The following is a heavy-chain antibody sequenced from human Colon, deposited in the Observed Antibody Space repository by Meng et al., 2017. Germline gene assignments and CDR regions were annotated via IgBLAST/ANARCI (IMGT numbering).Heavy chain of an antibody. CDR1: GASLSTGGYY. Sequence: QVQRQESGPGLMKPSQTLSLTCSVSGASLSTGGYYWAWIRQHPGKGLEWGGYTYYDGSTYYNPSLTSRLTISMDTSKSQFSLKMTSVTAADTAIYYCARGGFGYSVPFDYWGQGTLVTVSS. CDR2: TYYDGST. CDR3: ARGGFGYSVPFDY. J-gene: IGHJ4*02. D-gene: IGHD5/OR15-5a*01. V-gene: IGHV4-31*03.